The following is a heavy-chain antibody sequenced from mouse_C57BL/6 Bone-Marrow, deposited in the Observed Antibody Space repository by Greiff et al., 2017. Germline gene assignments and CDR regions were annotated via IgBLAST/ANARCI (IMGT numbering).Heavy chain of an antibody. D-gene: IGHD3-3*01. CDR1: GYTFTDYY. V-gene: IGHV1-76*01. CDR3: AGGGRDY. CDR2: IYPGSGNT. Sequence: VQRVESGAELVRPGASVKLSCKASGYTFTDYYINWVKQRPGQGLEWIARIYPGSGNTYYNEKFKGKDTLTAEKSSSTAYMQLSSLPSEDSAVYFCAGGGRDYWGQGTTLTVSS. J-gene: IGHJ2*01.